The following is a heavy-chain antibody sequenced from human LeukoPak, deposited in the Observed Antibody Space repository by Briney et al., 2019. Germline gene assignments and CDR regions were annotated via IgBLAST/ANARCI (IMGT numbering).Heavy chain of an antibody. V-gene: IGHV3-48*03. D-gene: IGHD3-22*01. CDR1: GFTFSSYE. CDR3: AKGPYYYDSSGDYFDY. Sequence: GGSLRLSCAASGFTFSSYEMNWVRQAPGKGLEWVSYISSSGSTIYYADSVKGRFTISRDNAKNSLYLQMNSLRAEDTALYYCAKGPYYYDSSGDYFDYWGQGTLVTVSS. J-gene: IGHJ4*02. CDR2: ISSSGSTI.